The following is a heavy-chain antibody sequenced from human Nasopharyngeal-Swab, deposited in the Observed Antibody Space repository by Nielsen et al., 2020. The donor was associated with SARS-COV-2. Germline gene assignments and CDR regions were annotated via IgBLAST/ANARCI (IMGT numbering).Heavy chain of an antibody. CDR2: IYYSGST. J-gene: IGHJ6*02. V-gene: IGHV4-39*01. D-gene: IGHD3-16*01. Sequence: WIRQPPGKGLEWIGSIYYSGSTYYNPSLKSRVTISVDTSKNQFSLKLSSVTAADTAMYYYARRVARAPRHEGDYYYGMDVWGQGTTVTVSS. CDR3: ARRVARAPRHEGDYYYGMDV.